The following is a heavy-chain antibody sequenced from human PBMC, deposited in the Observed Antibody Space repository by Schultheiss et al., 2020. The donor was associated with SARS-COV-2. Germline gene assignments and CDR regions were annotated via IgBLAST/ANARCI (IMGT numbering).Heavy chain of an antibody. J-gene: IGHJ4*02. CDR2: INHSGST. Sequence: SQTLSLTCTVSGGSISSYYWSWIRQPPGKGLEWIGEINHSGSTNYNPSLKSRVTISVDTSKNQFSLKLSSVTAADTAVYYCATSYCSGGSCYNYWGQGTLVTVSS. CDR1: GGSISSYY. D-gene: IGHD2-15*01. V-gene: IGHV4-34*01. CDR3: ATSYCSGGSCYNY.